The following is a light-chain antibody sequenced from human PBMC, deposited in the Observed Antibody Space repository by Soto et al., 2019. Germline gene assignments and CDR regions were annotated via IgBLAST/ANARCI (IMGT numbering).Light chain of an antibody. CDR3: SSYTGSRTLI. CDR1: SSDVGGYNY. V-gene: IGLV2-14*01. J-gene: IGLJ2*01. CDR2: DVS. Sequence: QSALTQPASVSGSPGQSITISCSGTSSDVGGYNYVSWYQQNPGKAPKVMIYDVSSRPSGVSDRFSGSKSGNPASLTISGLQAEDEGDYYCSSYTGSRTLIFGGGTKLTVL.